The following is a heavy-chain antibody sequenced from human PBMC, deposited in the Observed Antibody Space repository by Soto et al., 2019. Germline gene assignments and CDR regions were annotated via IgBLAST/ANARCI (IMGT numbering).Heavy chain of an antibody. J-gene: IGHJ4*02. CDR3: VGLDDC. V-gene: IGHV5-51*01. CDR2: TYPGNSET. CDR1: GYIFTKHW. Sequence: PGESLKISCKGSGYIFTKHWIAWVRQVPGRGLEYMGTTYPGNSETIYSPSFQGQVTFSADKSINTAYLQWSSLKASDTGMYYCVGLDDCWGQGTRVTVSS.